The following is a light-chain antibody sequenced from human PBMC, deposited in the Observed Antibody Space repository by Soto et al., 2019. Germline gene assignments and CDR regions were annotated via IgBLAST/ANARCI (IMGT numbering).Light chain of an antibody. Sequence: EIVLTQSPGTLSLSPGERATLSCRASQSVTSGYLAWFQQKPGQPPRLLIYGAASRATGVPDRFSGSGSGTDFTLTISRLEPEDFAVYYCQQYGSSPPKTFGQGTRWISN. CDR3: QQYGSSPPKT. V-gene: IGKV3-20*01. J-gene: IGKJ1*01. CDR1: QSVTSGY. CDR2: GAA.